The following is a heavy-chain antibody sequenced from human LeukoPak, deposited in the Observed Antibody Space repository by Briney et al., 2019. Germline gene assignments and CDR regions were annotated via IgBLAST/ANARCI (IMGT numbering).Heavy chain of an antibody. CDR1: GLPFNNYE. Sequence: PGRSLRLSCAASGLPFNNYELHWVRQTPGKGLEWISYIGPDGTYKLYADSVRGRFSISRDNARDSRFLHMNSLRAEEKAIYYFATEMGLGSVSDGFDYWGQGSPVTVS. V-gene: IGHV3-48*03. CDR2: IGPDGTYK. D-gene: IGHD3/OR15-3a*01. J-gene: IGHJ4*02. CDR3: ATEMGLGSVSDGFDY.